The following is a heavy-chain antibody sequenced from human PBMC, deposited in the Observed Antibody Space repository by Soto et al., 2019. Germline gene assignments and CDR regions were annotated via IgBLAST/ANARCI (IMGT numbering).Heavy chain of an antibody. CDR3: GRTKDYVYGVDV. CDR2: IYHNERT. Sequence: QVQLQESGPGLVKPSGTLSLTCAVSGTSISSSQWWSWVRQPPGKGLEWIGEIYHNERTNYNPSPXSXXTRSLDKSKNQVSLKLRSVTAADTATYYCGRTKDYVYGVDVWGQGTTVTVSS. V-gene: IGHV4-4*02. CDR1: GTSISSSQW. J-gene: IGHJ6*02.